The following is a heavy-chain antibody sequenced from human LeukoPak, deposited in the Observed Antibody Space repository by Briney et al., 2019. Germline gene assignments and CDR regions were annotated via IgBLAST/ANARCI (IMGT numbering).Heavy chain of an antibody. CDR3: AITMGVLGNGGAFDI. CDR1: GYTLTELS. D-gene: IGHD4-23*01. CDR2: FDPEDGET. V-gene: IGHV1-24*01. Sequence: GASVKVSCKVSGYTLTELSIHWVRQAPGKGLEWMGGFDPEDGETIYAQKFQGRVTMTEDTSTDTAYMELSSLRSEDTAVYYCAITMGVLGNGGAFDIWGQGTMVTVSS. J-gene: IGHJ3*02.